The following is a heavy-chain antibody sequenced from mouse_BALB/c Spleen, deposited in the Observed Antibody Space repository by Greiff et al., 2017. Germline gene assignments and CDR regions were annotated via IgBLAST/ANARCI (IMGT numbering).Heavy chain of an antibody. CDR3: ARRNWDWYFDV. D-gene: IGHD4-1*01. Sequence: EVQLQESGGGLVQPGGSLKLSCAASGFTFSSYTMSWVRQTPEKRLEWVAYISNGGGSTYYPDTVKGRFTISRDNAKNTLYLQMSSLKSEDTAMYYCARRNWDWYFDVWGAGTTVTVSS. CDR2: ISNGGGST. J-gene: IGHJ1*01. V-gene: IGHV5-12-2*01. CDR1: GFTFSSYT.